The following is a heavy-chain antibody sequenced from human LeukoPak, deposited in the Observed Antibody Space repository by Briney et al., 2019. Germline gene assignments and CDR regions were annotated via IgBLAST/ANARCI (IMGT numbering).Heavy chain of an antibody. CDR1: GDSISSFY. J-gene: IGHJ5*02. CDR3: ARHYYDILTGYYNWFDP. V-gene: IGHV4-59*08. Sequence: SETLSLTCTVSGDSISSFYWSWIREPPGRGLEWIGYISYSGSTNYNPSLKSRVTISVDTSKNQFSLKLSSVTAADTAVYYCARHYYDILTGYYNWFDPWGQGTLVTVSS. D-gene: IGHD3-9*01. CDR2: ISYSGST.